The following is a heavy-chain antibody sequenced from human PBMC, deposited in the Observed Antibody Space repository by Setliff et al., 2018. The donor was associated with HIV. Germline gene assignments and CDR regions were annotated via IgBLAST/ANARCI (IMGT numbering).Heavy chain of an antibody. Sequence: GGSLRLSCAASGFSFGSYEMNWVRQAPGKGLEWISYISSSGNTIYYADSVKGRFTISRDNAKNSLYLQMSSLRAEDTAIYYCARSEKYCSSVSCFRGCYGMDVWGHGATVTVSS. CDR3: ARSEKYCSSVSCFRGCYGMDV. CDR2: ISSSGNTI. CDR1: GFSFGSYE. V-gene: IGHV3-48*03. J-gene: IGHJ6*02. D-gene: IGHD2-2*01.